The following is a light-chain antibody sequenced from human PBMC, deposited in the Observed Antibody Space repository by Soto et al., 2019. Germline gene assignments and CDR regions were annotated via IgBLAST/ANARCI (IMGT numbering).Light chain of an antibody. V-gene: IGLV1-40*01. J-gene: IGLJ2*01. CDR1: SSNIGAGYD. CDR2: GNS. Sequence: QSALTQPPSVSGAPGQRVTISCTGSSSNIGAGYDVHWYQQLPGTAPKLLIYGNSNRPSGVPDRFSGSKSGTSASLAITGLQADDEADYYCQSYDSSLSGSVFGGGTKVTVL. CDR3: QSYDSSLSGSV.